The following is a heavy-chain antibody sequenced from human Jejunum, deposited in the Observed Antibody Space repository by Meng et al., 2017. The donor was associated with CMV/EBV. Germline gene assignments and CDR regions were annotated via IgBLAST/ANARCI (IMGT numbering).Heavy chain of an antibody. D-gene: IGHD3-22*01. J-gene: IGHJ4*02. Sequence: HGQLSEWGAGLLKPSATLSLTCSVYGGSFSGYYWSWIRQPPGKGLEWIGEINYRGSTNYSPSLKSRVTMSLDTSKNQFSLKLTSVTAADTAMYYCARCPRDDDSGYWFFDNWGQGTLVTVAS. CDR3: ARCPRDDDSGYWFFDN. V-gene: IGHV4-34*01. CDR2: INYRGST. CDR1: GGSFSGYY.